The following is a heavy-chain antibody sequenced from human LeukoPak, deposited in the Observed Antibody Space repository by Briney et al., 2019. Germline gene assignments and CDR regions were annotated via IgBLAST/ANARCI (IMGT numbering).Heavy chain of an antibody. J-gene: IGHJ4*02. CDR1: GHTFTGYY. Sequence: ASVKVSCKASGHTFTGYYMHWVRQAPGQGLEWMGWINPNSGGTNYAQKFQGRVTMTRDTSISTAYMELSRLRSDDTAVYYCARGPGGGWYYFDYWGQGTLVTVSS. D-gene: IGHD6-19*01. CDR3: ARGPGGGWYYFDY. CDR2: INPNSGGT. V-gene: IGHV1-2*02.